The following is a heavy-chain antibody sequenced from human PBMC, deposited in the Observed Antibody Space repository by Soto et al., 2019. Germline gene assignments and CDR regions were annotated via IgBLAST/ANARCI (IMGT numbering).Heavy chain of an antibody. CDR1: TFTFRDYG. Sequence: GGSLRLSCAASTFTFRDYGMAWVRQGPGKGLEGGADISNDGRKKYYAASGEGPFTISRDHCRNKLYLQMHSIRPEDTAVYYCAKDQIQLHSPDYYSGMDVWGPGTTVTVSS. J-gene: IGHJ6*02. CDR2: ISNDGRKK. D-gene: IGHD1-1*01. CDR3: AKDQIQLHSPDYYSGMDV. V-gene: IGHV3-30*18.